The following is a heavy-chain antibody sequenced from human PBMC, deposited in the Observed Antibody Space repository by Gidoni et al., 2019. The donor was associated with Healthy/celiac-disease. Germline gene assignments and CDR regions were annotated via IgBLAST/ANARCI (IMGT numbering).Heavy chain of an antibody. J-gene: IGHJ6*02. Sequence: QVQLVESGGGVVQPGRSLRLSCEVFGITFLTYGMHWVRQAPGKGLEWVAVISYDGSNKYYAESVKGRFTISRDNSKNTLYLQMNGLRAEDTAVYYCAKEYTYYDILKQMDVWGQGTTVTVSS. CDR2: ISYDGSNK. CDR1: GITFLTYG. D-gene: IGHD3-9*01. V-gene: IGHV3-30*18. CDR3: AKEYTYYDILKQMDV.